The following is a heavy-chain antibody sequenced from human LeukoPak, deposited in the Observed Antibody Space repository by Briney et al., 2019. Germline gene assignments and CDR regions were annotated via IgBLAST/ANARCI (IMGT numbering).Heavy chain of an antibody. CDR1: GYTSTGYY. D-gene: IGHD6-13*01. V-gene: IGHV1-2*06. J-gene: IGHJ4*02. CDR3: ARDDRTIAAAGTPDY. CDR2: INPNSGGT. Sequence: ASVKVSCKASGYTSTGYYMHWVRQAPGQGLEWMGRINPNSGGTNYAQKFQGRVTMTRDASISTAYMELSRLRSDDTAVYYCARDDRTIAAAGTPDYWGQGTLVTVSS.